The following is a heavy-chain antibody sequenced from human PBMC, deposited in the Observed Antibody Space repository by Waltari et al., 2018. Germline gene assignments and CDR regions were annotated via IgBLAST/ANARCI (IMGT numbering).Heavy chain of an antibody. CDR3: ARRGGSGRSFDS. J-gene: IGHJ4*02. D-gene: IGHD6-19*01. V-gene: IGHV4-39*01. Sequence: QLQLQESGPGLVKPSETLSLICTVSGGSISSSNYYWAWIRQPPGKGLEWIGNIYYSGSTYFNPSLKSRVSISLDRSTNQFSLNLTSVTAADTAVYYCARRGGSGRSFDSWGQGTLVTVSS. CDR2: IYYSGST. CDR1: GGSISSSNYY.